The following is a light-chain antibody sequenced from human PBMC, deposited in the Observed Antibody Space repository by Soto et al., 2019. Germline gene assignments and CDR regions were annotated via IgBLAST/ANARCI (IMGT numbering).Light chain of an antibody. J-gene: IGKJ3*01. V-gene: IGKV1-27*01. CDR3: QKYDRAPFT. Sequence: DIQMTQSPSTLSASVGDRVTITCRASQSISTRLAWYQQKPGKAPKLLIYAASTLQSGVPSRFSGSGSGTDFTLTINSLQPEDVATYYCQKYDRAPFTFGPGTKVDIK. CDR2: AAS. CDR1: QSISTR.